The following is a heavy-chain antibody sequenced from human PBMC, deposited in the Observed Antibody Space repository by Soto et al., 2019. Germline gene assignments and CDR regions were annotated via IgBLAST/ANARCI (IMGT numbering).Heavy chain of an antibody. Sequence: QVQLVESGGGVVQPGRSLRLSCAASGFTFSSYGMHWVRQAPGKGLEWVPVISYDGSNKYYADSVKGRFTISRDNSKNTLYLQMNSLRAEDTAVYYCAKGSLPYSSSWYDVPGYWGQGTLVTVSS. CDR2: ISYDGSNK. V-gene: IGHV3-30*18. CDR3: AKGSLPYSSSWYDVPGY. CDR1: GFTFSSYG. D-gene: IGHD6-13*01. J-gene: IGHJ4*02.